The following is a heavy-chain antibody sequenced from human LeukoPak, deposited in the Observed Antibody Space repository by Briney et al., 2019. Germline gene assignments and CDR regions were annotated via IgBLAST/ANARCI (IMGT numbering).Heavy chain of an antibody. CDR1: GFTFSGYS. J-gene: IGHJ4*02. CDR2: TSYDGRSN. V-gene: IGHV3-30*04. Sequence: GGSLRLSCAVSGFTFSGYSMHWVRQAPGKGLELVAVTSYDGRSNYYADSVKGRFTISRDNSKNTQYLQMNSLRPDDTAVYYCARAPPLAVAGTYSHWGQGTLVTVSS. CDR3: ARAPPLAVAGTYSH. D-gene: IGHD6-19*01.